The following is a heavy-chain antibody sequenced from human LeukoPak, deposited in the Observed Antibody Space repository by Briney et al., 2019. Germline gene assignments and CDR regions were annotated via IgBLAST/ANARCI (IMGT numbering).Heavy chain of an antibody. CDR3: VGNVAAFDI. CDR2: IYYSGST. Sequence: SETLSLTCTVSGGSISSSSYYWGWIRQPPGKGLEWIGSIYYSGSTHCNPSLKSRVTISVDTSKNQFSLKLSSVTAADTAVYYCVGNVAAFDIWGQGTMVTVSS. D-gene: IGHD7-27*01. V-gene: IGHV4-39*07. J-gene: IGHJ3*02. CDR1: GGSISSSSYY.